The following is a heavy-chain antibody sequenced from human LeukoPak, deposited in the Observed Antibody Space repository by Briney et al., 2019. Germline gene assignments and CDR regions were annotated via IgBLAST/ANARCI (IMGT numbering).Heavy chain of an antibody. Sequence: GGSLRLSCAASGFIFSDYWMNWVRQGRGKGGEWVANINAVGTKEAYVDSVRGRFTISTDNTKNTLYLQMNSLRAEDTALYYCATRESSMARTHWGQGTLVTVSS. CDR1: GFIFSDYW. CDR2: INAVGTKE. V-gene: IGHV3-7*01. J-gene: IGHJ4*02. CDR3: ATRESSMARTH. D-gene: IGHD3-10*01.